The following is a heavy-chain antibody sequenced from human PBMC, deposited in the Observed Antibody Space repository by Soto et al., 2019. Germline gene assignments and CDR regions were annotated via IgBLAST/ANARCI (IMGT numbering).Heavy chain of an antibody. CDR3: ARHDIGSYFIY. V-gene: IGHV4-59*08. CDR2: IHFSGST. J-gene: IGHJ4*02. Sequence: QVQLQESGPGLVKPSETLSLTCIVSGGSISSYYWSWIRQTPGKGLEWMGYIHFSGSTNYNPSLKSRVTISVDTSKNQFSLKLSSVTAADTAVYYCARHDIGSYFIYWGQGTLVTVSS. CDR1: GGSISSYY. D-gene: IGHD1-26*01.